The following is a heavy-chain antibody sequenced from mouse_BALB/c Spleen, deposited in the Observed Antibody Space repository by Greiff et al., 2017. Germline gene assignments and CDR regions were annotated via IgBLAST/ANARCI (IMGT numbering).Heavy chain of an antibody. CDR2: ISNGGGST. CDR3: ARHKTTVVARNWYFDV. V-gene: IGHV5-12-2*01. Sequence: DVQLVESGGGLVQPGGSLKLSCAASGFTFSSYTMSWVRQTPEKRLEWVAYISNGGGSTYYPDTVKGRFTISRDNAKNTLYLQMSSLKSEDTAMYYCARHKTTVVARNWYFDVWGAGTTVTVSS. D-gene: IGHD1-1*01. J-gene: IGHJ1*01. CDR1: GFTFSSYT.